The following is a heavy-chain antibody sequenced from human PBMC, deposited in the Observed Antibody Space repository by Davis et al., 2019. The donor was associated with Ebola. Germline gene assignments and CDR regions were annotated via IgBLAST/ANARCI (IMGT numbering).Heavy chain of an antibody. J-gene: IGHJ5*02. Sequence: ASVKVSCKASGYTFTSYAMHWVRQAPGQRLEWMGWINPDNGNTKYSQKFQGRVSITRDTSASTAYMELSSLRSEDTAVYYCARGADIVLLPAALNWFDPWGQGTLVTVSS. CDR1: GYTFTSYA. D-gene: IGHD2-2*01. CDR2: INPDNGNT. V-gene: IGHV1-3*01. CDR3: ARGADIVLLPAALNWFDP.